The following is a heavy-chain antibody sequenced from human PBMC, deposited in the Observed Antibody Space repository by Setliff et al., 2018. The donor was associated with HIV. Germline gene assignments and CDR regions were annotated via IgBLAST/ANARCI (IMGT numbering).Heavy chain of an antibody. CDR3: ARSSRVNCGGDCYLFDY. CDR1: GGSISNYY. CDR2: IQTSGRT. V-gene: IGHV4-4*07. J-gene: IGHJ4*02. D-gene: IGHD2-21*02. Sequence: SETLSLTCTVSGGSISNYYWSWIRQPAGKGLEWIGRIQTSGRTNNNPSLKSRVTMSVDTSKNQFSLILTSVTAADTAVFYCARSSRVNCGGDCYLFDYWGQGTPVTVSS.